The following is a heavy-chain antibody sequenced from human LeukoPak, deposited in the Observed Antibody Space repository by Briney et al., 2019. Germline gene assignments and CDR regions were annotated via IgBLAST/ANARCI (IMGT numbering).Heavy chain of an antibody. D-gene: IGHD2-15*01. V-gene: IGHV5-51*01. CDR2: VYTDDSDT. Sequence: GESLKISCKGSGYTFTSYLIGWVRQMPGKGLEWMGIVYTDDSDTTYSPSFQGQVTISADKSISTAYLQWSSLKASDTAMYYCARRSSGRFFDFWGQGTLVTASS. CDR1: GYTFTSYL. CDR3: ARRSSGRFFDF. J-gene: IGHJ4*02.